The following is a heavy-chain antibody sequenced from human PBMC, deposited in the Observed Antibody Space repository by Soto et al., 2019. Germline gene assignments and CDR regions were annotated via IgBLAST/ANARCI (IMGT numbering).Heavy chain of an antibody. CDR3: AKDSRIVLLTAPYDY. J-gene: IGHJ4*02. CDR1: GFTFSSYG. CDR2: ISYDGSNK. Sequence: QVQLVESGGGVVQPGRSLRLSCAASGFTFSSYGMHWVRQSPGKGLEWVAVISYDGSNKYYADSVKGRFTISRDNSKNTLYLQMNSLIAEATAVYYCAKDSRIVLLTAPYDYWGQGPLVTVS. D-gene: IGHD2-21*02. V-gene: IGHV3-30*18.